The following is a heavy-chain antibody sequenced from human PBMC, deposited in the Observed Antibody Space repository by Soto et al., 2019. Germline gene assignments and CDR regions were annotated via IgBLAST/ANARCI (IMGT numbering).Heavy chain of an antibody. Sequence: QVQLVESGGGVLQPGRSLTLSCAASGFTFSRYGMHWVRQAPGQRLEWVADISYDGSNKYYADSVKGRFTISRDNSKNTLYLQMNSLTGVDTAVYCCAAALRFEGRGYYHSGYYFDYWVQGALVTVCS. V-gene: IGHV3-30*03. D-gene: IGHD3-22*01. CDR3: AAALRFEGRGYYHSGYYFDY. CDR1: GFTFSRYG. J-gene: IGHJ4*02. CDR2: ISYDGSNK.